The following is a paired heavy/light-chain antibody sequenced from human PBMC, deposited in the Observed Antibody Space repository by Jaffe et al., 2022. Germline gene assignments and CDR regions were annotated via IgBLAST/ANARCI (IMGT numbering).Light chain of an antibody. CDR3: LLFYGGAGV. CDR1: TGAVTSDYY. V-gene: IGLV7-43*01. J-gene: IGLJ1*01. CDR2: ITN. Sequence: QTVVTQEPSLTVSPGGTVTLTCASSTGAVTSDYYPMWFQQKPGQAPRTLIYITNNKHSWTPARFSGSLLGGKAALTLSGVQPEDEADYYCLLFYGGAGVFGSGTRVTVL.
Heavy chain of an antibody. CDR3: GAPGVSPI. J-gene: IGHJ4*02. CDR1: GFTFSDAW. V-gene: IGHV3-15*01. D-gene: IGHD2-8*01. Sequence: EVQLVESGGGLVKPGGSLRLSCGASGFTFSDAWIHWVRQAPGKGLEWVGRIKSEHDGGTTDYGAPVKARFTIWRDDSKNTVYLLLNSLRTEDTGVYYCGAPGVSPIWGQGTLVTVSS. CDR2: IKSEHDGGTT.